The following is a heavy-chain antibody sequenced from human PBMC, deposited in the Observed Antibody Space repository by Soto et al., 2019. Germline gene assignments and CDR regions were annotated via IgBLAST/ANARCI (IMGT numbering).Heavy chain of an antibody. CDR3: ARHGGIYGDYGFDY. Sequence: SETLSLTCTVSGGSISSYYWSWIRQPPGKGLEWIGYIYYSGSTNYNPSLKSRVTISVDTSKNQFSLKLSSVTAADTAVYYCARHGGIYGDYGFDYWGQGTLVTVSS. J-gene: IGHJ4*02. CDR2: IYYSGST. D-gene: IGHD4-17*01. CDR1: GGSISSYY. V-gene: IGHV4-59*08.